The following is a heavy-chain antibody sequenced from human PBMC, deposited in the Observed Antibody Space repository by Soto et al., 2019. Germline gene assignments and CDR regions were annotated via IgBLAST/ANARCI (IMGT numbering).Heavy chain of an antibody. CDR3: ARDQTTYSSGWYVAMAY. J-gene: IGHJ4*02. D-gene: IGHD6-19*01. CDR2: IWYDGSNK. Sequence: PGWSLRLSCAASGFTFSSYGMHWVRQATGKGLEWVAVIWYDGSNKYYADSVKGLFTMSRDNSKNTLYLQMNSLRAEDTAVYYCARDQTTYSSGWYVAMAYWGQGTLVTVSS. V-gene: IGHV3-33*01. CDR1: GFTFSSYG.